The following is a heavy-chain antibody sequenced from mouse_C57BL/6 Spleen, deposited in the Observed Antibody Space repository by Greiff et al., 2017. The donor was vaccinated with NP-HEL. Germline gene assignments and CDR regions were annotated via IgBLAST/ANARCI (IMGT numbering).Heavy chain of an antibody. CDR3: TTYYYGSSYHFDY. V-gene: IGHV14-1*01. CDR1: GFNIKDYY. J-gene: IGHJ2*01. D-gene: IGHD1-1*01. Sequence: VQLKQSGAELVRPGASVKLSCTASGFNIKDYYMHWVKQRPEQGLEWIGRIDPEDGDTEYAPKFQGKATMTADTSSNTAYLQLSSLTSEDTAVYYCTTYYYGSSYHFDYWGQGTTLTVSS. CDR2: IDPEDGDT.